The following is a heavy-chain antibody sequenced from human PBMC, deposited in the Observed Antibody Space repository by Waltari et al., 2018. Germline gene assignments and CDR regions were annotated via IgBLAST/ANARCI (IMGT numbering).Heavy chain of an antibody. J-gene: IGHJ3*02. V-gene: IGHV1-69*10. CDR3: ARIEVVVAATRGAFDI. CDR1: GGTFSSYA. Sequence: QVQLVQSGAEVKKPGSSVKVSCKASGGTFSSYAISWVRQAPGQGLEWMGGIIPILGIANYAPKSQGRVTITADKSTSTAYMELSSLRSEDTAVYYCARIEVVVAATRGAFDIWGQGTMVTVSS. CDR2: IIPILGIA. D-gene: IGHD2-15*01.